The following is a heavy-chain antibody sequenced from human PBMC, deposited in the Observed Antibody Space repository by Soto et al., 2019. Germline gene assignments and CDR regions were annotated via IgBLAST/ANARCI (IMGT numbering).Heavy chain of an antibody. V-gene: IGHV4-59*01. Sequence: SSETLSLTCTVSGGYISSYYWTWIWQPPGKGLEWIGYIYYSGSTNYNPSLKSRVTMSIDTSKNQFSLKLSSVTAADTAVYYCARAFGSTMPSLFWGQGTLVTVSS. D-gene: IGHD2-2*01. CDR2: IYYSGST. CDR1: GGYISSYY. CDR3: ARAFGSTMPSLF. J-gene: IGHJ4*02.